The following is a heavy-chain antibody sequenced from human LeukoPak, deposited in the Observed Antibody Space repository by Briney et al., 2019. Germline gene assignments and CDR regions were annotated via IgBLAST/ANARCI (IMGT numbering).Heavy chain of an antibody. J-gene: IGHJ4*02. CDR2: VNADGGNT. CDR1: GFTFDNYR. CDR3: TKRVQSGGTWDHFAD. D-gene: IGHD1-26*01. Sequence: GGSLRLSCAASGFTFDNYRMSWVRQAPGKGLGWVSTVNADGGNTYYADSVKGRFTISRDTSKSTLILQMHSLRVDNPALYYCTKRVQSGGTWDHFADWGQGTLVTVSS. V-gene: IGHV3-23*01.